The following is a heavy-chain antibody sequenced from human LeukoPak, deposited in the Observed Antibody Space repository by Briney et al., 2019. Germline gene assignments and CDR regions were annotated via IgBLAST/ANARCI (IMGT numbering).Heavy chain of an antibody. CDR3: ARAPVATPSEFDY. CDR1: GDSISSGGYW. D-gene: IGHD5-12*01. Sequence: SETLSLTCAVSGDSISSGGYWWSWIRQHPGKGPEWIGYISYGGKADYNPSLKSRVAISADTPKNQFSLKLSSTTAADTAVYYCARAPVATPSEFDYWGQGTLVTVSS. V-gene: IGHV4-31*11. CDR2: ISYGGKA. J-gene: IGHJ4*02.